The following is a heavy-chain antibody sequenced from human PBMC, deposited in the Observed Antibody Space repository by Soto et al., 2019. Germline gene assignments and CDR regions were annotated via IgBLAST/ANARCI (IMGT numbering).Heavy chain of an antibody. CDR2: IDPSDSQT. CDR3: PRQLFDSDTGPKFQYYSDS. V-gene: IGHV5-10-1*01. J-gene: IGHJ4*02. CDR1: GYSFAGYW. D-gene: IGHD3-10*01. Sequence: PGQSLKISWKGSGYSFAGYWITWLRQKPGKGLEWMGRIDPSDSQTYYSPSFRGHVTISVTKSITTVFLQWSSLRASDTAMYHWPRQLFDSDTGPKFQYYSDSRGQGNPVTVFS.